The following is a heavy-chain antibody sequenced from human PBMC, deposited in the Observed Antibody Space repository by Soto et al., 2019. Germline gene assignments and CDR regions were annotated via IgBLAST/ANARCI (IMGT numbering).Heavy chain of an antibody. CDR1: GFTFSSYA. CDR3: AKAYMAAGGANWLDP. Sequence: EVHLLESGGGLVQPGGSLRLSCAASGFTFSSYAMNWVRQAPGQGLEWVSSISGGSGATYYADSVKGRFTISRDNSLNTLYLHMKSLKAEDTAVYYCAKAYMAAGGANWLDPWGQGTLVTVSS. V-gene: IGHV3-23*01. D-gene: IGHD6-13*01. J-gene: IGHJ5*02. CDR2: ISGGSGAT.